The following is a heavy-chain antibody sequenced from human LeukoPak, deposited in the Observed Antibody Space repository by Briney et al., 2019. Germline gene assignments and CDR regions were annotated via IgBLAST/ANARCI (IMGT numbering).Heavy chain of an antibody. CDR2: IYYSGST. CDR1: GGSISSSSYY. V-gene: IGHV4-39*01. Sequence: SETLSLTCTVSGGSISSSSYYWGWSRQPPGRGLEWIGSIYYSGSTYYNPSLKSRVTISVDTSKNQFSLKLSSVTAADTAVYYCARHPDYVFDYWGQGTLVTVSS. J-gene: IGHJ4*02. CDR3: ARHPDYVFDY. D-gene: IGHD4-17*01.